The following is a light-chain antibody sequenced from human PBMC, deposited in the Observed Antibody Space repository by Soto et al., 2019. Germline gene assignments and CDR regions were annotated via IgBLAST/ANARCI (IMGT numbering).Light chain of an antibody. CDR2: DVS. J-gene: IGLJ2*01. V-gene: IGLV2-14*01. CDR1: SSDVGDYNY. Sequence: QSALTQPASVSGSPGQSITISCTGTSSDVGDYNYVSWYQQHTGKAPKLMIYDVSNRPSGVSNRFSGSKSGNTASLTISGLQAEDEADYYCSSYTSFSTLVVFGGGTKLTVL. CDR3: SSYTSFSTLVV.